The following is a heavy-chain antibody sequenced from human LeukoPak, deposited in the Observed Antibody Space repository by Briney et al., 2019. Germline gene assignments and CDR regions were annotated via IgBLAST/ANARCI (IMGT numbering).Heavy chain of an antibody. D-gene: IGHD2-2*01. V-gene: IGHV4-59*01. CDR2: IYYSGST. Sequence: SETLSLTCTVSGGSISSYYWSWIRQPPGKGLEWIGYIYYSGSTNYNPSLKSRVTISVDTSRNQFSLKLSSVTAADTAVYYCARLTTIVVVPAAHDAFDIWGQGTMVTVSS. CDR1: GGSISSYY. CDR3: ARLTTIVVVPAAHDAFDI. J-gene: IGHJ3*02.